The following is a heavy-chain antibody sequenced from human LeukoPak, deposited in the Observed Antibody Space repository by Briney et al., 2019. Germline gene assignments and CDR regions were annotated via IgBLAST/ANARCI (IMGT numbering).Heavy chain of an antibody. CDR2: IYWNDDK. CDR1: GFSLSTSGVG. CDR3: AHRRFLDSSGYFDY. J-gene: IGHJ4*02. D-gene: IGHD3-22*01. V-gene: IGHV2-5*01. Sequence: SGPTLVKPTQTLTLTCTFSGFSLSTSGVGVGWIRRPPGKALEWLALIYWNDDKRYSPSLKSRLTITKDTSKNQVVLTMTNMDPVDTVTYYCAHRRFLDSSGYFDYWGQGTLVTVSS.